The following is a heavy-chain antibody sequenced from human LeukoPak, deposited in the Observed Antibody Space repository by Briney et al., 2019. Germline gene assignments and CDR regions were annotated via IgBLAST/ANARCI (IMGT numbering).Heavy chain of an antibody. CDR3: AREFYEAWYFDL. J-gene: IGHJ2*01. Sequence: GPVKVSCKASGYTFTGYYIHWVRQAPGQDLEWMGWINPDSGGTNYAQKFQGWVTMTRDTSISTAYMELSGLRSDDTAVYYCAREFYEAWYFDLWGRGTLVTVSS. V-gene: IGHV1-2*04. CDR2: INPDSGGT. D-gene: IGHD5/OR15-5a*01. CDR1: GYTFTGYY.